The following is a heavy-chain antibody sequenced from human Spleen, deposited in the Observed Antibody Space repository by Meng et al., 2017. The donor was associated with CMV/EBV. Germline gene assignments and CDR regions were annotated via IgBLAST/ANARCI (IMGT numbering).Heavy chain of an antibody. CDR3: ARGTYYYGSGRGWFDP. J-gene: IGHJ5*02. Sequence: LQQWGAGLLKPSETLSLHCAVYGGSLSGYYWSWIRQPPGKGLEWIGEINHSGSTNYNPSLKSRVTISADTSKNQFSLKLSSVTAADTAVYYCARGTYYYGSGRGWFDPWGQGTLVTVSS. D-gene: IGHD3-10*01. CDR1: GGSLSGYY. CDR2: INHSGST. V-gene: IGHV4-34*01.